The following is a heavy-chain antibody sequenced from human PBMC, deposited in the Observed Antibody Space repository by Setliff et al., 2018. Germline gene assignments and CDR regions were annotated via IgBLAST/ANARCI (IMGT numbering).Heavy chain of an antibody. CDR1: GASITNINYY. Sequence: PSETLSLTCTVSGASITNINYYWGLIRQPPGKGLEWIGSIFYSGRTFYNPSLKSRVTISVDTSKNQFSLTLSSVTAADTAVYYCARDWEITVVREVTQYYYYMDIWGKGNAVTVSS. CDR2: IFYSGRT. V-gene: IGHV4-39*02. J-gene: IGHJ6*03. CDR3: ARDWEITVVREVTQYYYYMDI. D-gene: IGHD3-10*01.